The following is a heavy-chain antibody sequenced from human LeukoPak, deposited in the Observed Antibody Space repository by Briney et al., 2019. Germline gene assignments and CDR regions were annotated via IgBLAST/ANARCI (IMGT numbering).Heavy chain of an antibody. V-gene: IGHV3-33*01. CDR1: GFTFSTYG. CDR2: IWFDGSNK. CDR3: ARDIATAGTIFDY. J-gene: IGHJ4*02. D-gene: IGHD6-25*01. Sequence: PGGSLRLSCAASGFTFSTYGMHWVRQAPGKGLEWVAVIWFDGSNKYYADSVEGRFTTSRDDSKSTLYLQMNSLRAEDTAVYYCARDIATAGTIFDYWGQGTLVTVSS.